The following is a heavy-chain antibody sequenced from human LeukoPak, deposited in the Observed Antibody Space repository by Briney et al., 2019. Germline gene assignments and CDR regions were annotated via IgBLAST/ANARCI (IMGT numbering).Heavy chain of an antibody. D-gene: IGHD4-17*01. CDR2: ISAYNGNT. Sequence: ASVKVSCKASGYTFTSYGITWVRQAPGQGLEWMGWISAYNGNTNYAQNLQGRVTMTTDTSASTGYMELGSLRSDDTAVYYCARGFTATGNWYFDLWGRGTLVTVSS. CDR3: ARGFTATGNWYFDL. J-gene: IGHJ2*01. CDR1: GYTFTSYG. V-gene: IGHV1-18*01.